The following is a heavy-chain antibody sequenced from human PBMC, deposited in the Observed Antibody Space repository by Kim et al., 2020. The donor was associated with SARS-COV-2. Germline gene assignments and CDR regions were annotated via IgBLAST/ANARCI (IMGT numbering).Heavy chain of an antibody. V-gene: IGHV3-43*01. CDR3: AKAGAMVAMDWYFDL. D-gene: IGHD5-18*01. Sequence: DAVEGRFTISRHNSKNSLYLKMNSLRTEDTALYYCAKAGAMVAMDWYFDLWGRGTLVTVSS. J-gene: IGHJ2*01.